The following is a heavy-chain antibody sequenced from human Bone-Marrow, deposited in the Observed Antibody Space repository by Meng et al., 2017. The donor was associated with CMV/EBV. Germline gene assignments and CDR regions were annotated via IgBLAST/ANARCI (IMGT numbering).Heavy chain of an antibody. CDR1: GGSVLSGGHY. CDR2: LYNRGNT. J-gene: IGHJ6*02. V-gene: IGHV4-61*08. CDR3: ARGRRYCSSTNCYYYGMDV. D-gene: IGHD2-2*01. Sequence: SETLSLTCTVSGGSVLSGGHYWSWIRQPPGKGLEWIGYLYNRGNTYYNPSLKSRVTISGDTSKNQFSLGLTSVTAADTAVYYCARGRRYCSSTNCYYYGMDVWGQGTTVTVSS.